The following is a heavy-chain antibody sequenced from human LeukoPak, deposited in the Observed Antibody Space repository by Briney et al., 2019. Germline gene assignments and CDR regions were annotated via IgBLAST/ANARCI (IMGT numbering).Heavy chain of an antibody. V-gene: IGHV3-23*01. J-gene: IGHJ4*02. Sequence: GGSLRLSCAASGFTFSSYAMSWVRQAPGKGLEGVSAISGSGGSTYYADSVKGRVTISRDNSKTTLYLQMNSLRAEDTAVYYCAKLPLLYGSSGYFDYWGQGTLVTVSS. CDR1: GFTFSSYA. CDR3: AKLPLLYGSSGYFDY. CDR2: ISGSGGST. D-gene: IGHD3-22*01.